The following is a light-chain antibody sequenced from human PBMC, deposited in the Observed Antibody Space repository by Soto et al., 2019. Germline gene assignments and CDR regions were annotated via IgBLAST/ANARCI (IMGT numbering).Light chain of an antibody. J-gene: IGKJ5*01. CDR1: QGVGSN. Sequence: EVVLTRSPATLSLSPGERSTLSCRASQGVGSNLAWYQQKPGRAPRLLIYDASNRATGIPARFSGSGSGTDFTLTISSLEPEDFAVYYCQQRSNWPITFGQGTRWRL. CDR2: DAS. V-gene: IGKV3-11*01. CDR3: QQRSNWPIT.